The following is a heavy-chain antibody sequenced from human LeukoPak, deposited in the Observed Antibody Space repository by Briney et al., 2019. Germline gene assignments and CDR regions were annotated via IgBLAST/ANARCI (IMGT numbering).Heavy chain of an antibody. CDR1: GYTFTNYY. D-gene: IGHD2-8*02. J-gene: IGHJ4*02. CDR3: AREESGGYFDY. V-gene: IGHV1-46*01. CDR2: INPTGTGT. Sequence: GASVEVSCKASGYTFTNYYMHWVRQAPGQGLEWVGLINPTGTGTNYAQKFRGRVTLTRDTSTTTVYMELSSLRSEDTAVYYCAREESGGYFDYWGQGTPVTVSS.